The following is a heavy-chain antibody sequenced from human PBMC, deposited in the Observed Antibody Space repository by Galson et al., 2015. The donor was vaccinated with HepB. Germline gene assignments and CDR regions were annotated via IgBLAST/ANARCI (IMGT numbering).Heavy chain of an antibody. J-gene: IGHJ6*03. Sequence: QSGAEVKKPGESLKISCKGSGYSFTSYWIGWVRQMPGKGLEWMGIIYPGDSDTRYSPSFQGQVTISADKSISTAYLQWSSLKASDTAMYYCARQGKVAPPRDYYYYMDVWGKGTTVTVSS. V-gene: IGHV5-51*01. CDR2: IYPGDSDT. D-gene: IGHD1-26*01. CDR1: GYSFTSYW. CDR3: ARQGKVAPPRDYYYYMDV.